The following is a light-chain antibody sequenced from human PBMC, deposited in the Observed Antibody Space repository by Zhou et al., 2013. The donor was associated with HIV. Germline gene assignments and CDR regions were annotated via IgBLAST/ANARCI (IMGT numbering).Light chain of an antibody. CDR3: QQSGSSPRT. Sequence: ENVLTQSPGTLSLSPGERATLSCRASQSVSSTSLAWYQQKPGQAPRLLIYGASSRATGIPDRFSGSGSGTDFTLTISRLEPEDFAVYYCQQSGSSPRTFGQGTKVGIK. J-gene: IGKJ1*01. V-gene: IGKV3-20*01. CDR2: GAS. CDR1: QSVSSTS.